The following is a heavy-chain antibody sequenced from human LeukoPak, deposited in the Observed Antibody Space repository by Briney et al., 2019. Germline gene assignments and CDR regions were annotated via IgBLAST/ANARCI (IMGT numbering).Heavy chain of an antibody. V-gene: IGHV4-61*01. D-gene: IGHD1-26*01. Sequence: SETLSLTCSVSGVSVSSDIYYWSWIRQPPGKGPEWIGYMHYSGGTYYSPSFKNRLTISIDTSTNQFSLNLSSVTAADTAVFYCARIRVGATFDYWGQGTLVTVSS. CDR2: MHYSGGT. CDR1: GVSVSSDIYY. CDR3: ARIRVGATFDY. J-gene: IGHJ4*02.